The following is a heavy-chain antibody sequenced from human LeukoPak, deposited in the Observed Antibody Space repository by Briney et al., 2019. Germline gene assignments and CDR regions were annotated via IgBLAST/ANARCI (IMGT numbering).Heavy chain of an antibody. CDR3: ARRRRFEDAFDI. D-gene: IGHD3-3*01. CDR1: GGSISSSSYY. J-gene: IGHJ3*02. V-gene: IGHV4-39*01. CDR2: IYYSGST. Sequence: SETLSLTCTVSGGSISSSSYYWGWIRQPPGKGLEWIGSIYYSGSTNYNPSLKSRVTISVDTSKNQFSLKLSSETAADTAVYYCARRRRFEDAFDIWGQGTMVTVSS.